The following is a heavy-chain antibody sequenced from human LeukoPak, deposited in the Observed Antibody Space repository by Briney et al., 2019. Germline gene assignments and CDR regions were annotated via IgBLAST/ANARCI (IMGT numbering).Heavy chain of an antibody. D-gene: IGHD5-12*01. J-gene: IGHJ5*02. Sequence: SETLSLTCAVYGGSFSGYYWSWIRQPPGKGLEWIGEINHSGSTNYNPSLKSRVTISVDTSKNQFSLKRSSVTAADTAVYYCARVPVGTTGYPEGSFDPWGQGTLVTVSS. CDR1: GGSFSGYY. V-gene: IGHV4-34*01. CDR2: INHSGST. CDR3: ARVPVGTTGYPEGSFDP.